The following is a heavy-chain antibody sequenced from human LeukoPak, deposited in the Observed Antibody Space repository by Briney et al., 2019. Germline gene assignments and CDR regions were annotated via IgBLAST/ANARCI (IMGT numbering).Heavy chain of an antibody. CDR2: ISGSGGTT. CDR1: GFTFSSYA. J-gene: IGHJ4*02. CDR3: ASCIVATIKSLDY. Sequence: PGGSLRLSCAASGFTFSSYAMSWVRQAPGKGLEWVSAISGSGGTTYYADSVKGRFTTSRDNSKNTLYLQMNSLRAEDTAVYYCASCIVATIKSLDYWGQGTLVTVSS. D-gene: IGHD5-12*01. V-gene: IGHV3-23*01.